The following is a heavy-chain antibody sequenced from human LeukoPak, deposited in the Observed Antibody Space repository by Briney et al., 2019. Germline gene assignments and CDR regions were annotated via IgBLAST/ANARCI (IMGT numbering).Heavy chain of an antibody. CDR3: ATGVSRYGDYRGTYNWLDP. J-gene: IGHJ5*02. CDR1: GYTLTELS. V-gene: IGHV1-24*01. CDR2: FDPEDGET. Sequence: ASVKVSCKVSGYTLTELSMHWVRQAPGKGLEWMGGFDPEDGETIYAQKFQGRVTMTEDTSTDTAYMELSSLRSEDTAVYYCATGVSRYGDYRGTYNWLDPWGQGTLVTVSS. D-gene: IGHD4-17*01.